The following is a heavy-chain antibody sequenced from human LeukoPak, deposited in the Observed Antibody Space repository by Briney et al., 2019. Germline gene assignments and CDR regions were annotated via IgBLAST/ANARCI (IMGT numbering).Heavy chain of an antibody. CDR2: IKQDGSEK. D-gene: IGHD7-27*01. J-gene: IGHJ6*03. CDR1: GFTFSSYW. Sequence: GGSLRLSCAASGFTFSSYWMSWVRQAPGKGLEWVATIKQDGSEKYYVDSVKGRFTISRDNAKNSLYLQMNSLRAEDTAVYYCARDGPWDYYYMDVWGKGTTVTVSS. V-gene: IGHV3-7*01. CDR3: ARDGPWDYYYMDV.